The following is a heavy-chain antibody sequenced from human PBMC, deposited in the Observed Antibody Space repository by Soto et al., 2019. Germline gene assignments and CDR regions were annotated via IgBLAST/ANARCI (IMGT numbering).Heavy chain of an antibody. CDR3: ARDDIVVVDTADY. D-gene: IGHD2-15*01. V-gene: IGHV3-21*01. J-gene: IGHJ4*02. CDR2: ISSSSSYI. CDR1: GFTFISYS. Sequence: EVQLVDSGGGLVKPGGSLRLSCAASGFTFISYSMNWVRQAPGKGLEWVSSISSSSSYIYYADSVKGRFTISRDNAKNSLYLQMNRLRAEDTAVYYCARDDIVVVDTADYWGQGTLVTVSS.